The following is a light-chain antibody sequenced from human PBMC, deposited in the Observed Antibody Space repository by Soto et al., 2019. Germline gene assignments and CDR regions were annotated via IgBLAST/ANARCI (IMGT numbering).Light chain of an antibody. Sequence: QSALTQPASVSGSAGQSITISCSGTMRDVGAYNLVSWYQQHPGTAPKLIIYEVRNRPSGISSRFSGSSSGNTASLTISGLQSEDDGDYYCGAYTARSNLVFGGGTKLTVL. J-gene: IGLJ3*02. V-gene: IGLV2-14*01. CDR2: EVR. CDR1: MRDVGAYNL. CDR3: GAYTARSNLV.